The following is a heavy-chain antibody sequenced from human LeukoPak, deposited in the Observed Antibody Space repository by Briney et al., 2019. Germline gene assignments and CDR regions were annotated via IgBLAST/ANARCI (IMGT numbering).Heavy chain of an antibody. D-gene: IGHD3-10*01. CDR3: ARKGGSGSYYNAWFDP. J-gene: IGHJ5*02. CDR2: INPNSGGT. Sequence: ASVKVSCKASGYTFTGYYMHWVRQAPGQGLEWMGWINPNSGGTNYAQKFQGRVTMTRDTSISTAYMELSRLRSDDTAVYYCARKGGSGSYYNAWFDPWGQGTLVTVSS. CDR1: GYTFTGYY. V-gene: IGHV1-2*02.